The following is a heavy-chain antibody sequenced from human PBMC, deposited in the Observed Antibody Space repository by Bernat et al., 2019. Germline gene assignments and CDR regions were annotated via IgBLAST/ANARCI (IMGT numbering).Heavy chain of an antibody. CDR2: ISYDGSNK. J-gene: IGHJ4*02. Sequence: QVQLVESGGGVVQPGRSLRLSCAASGFTFSSYGMHWVRQAPGKGLEWVAVISYDGSNKYYADSVKGRFTISRDDSKNTLYLQMNSLKTEDTAVYYCTTALRGWGQGTLVTVSS. CDR3: TTALRG. D-gene: IGHD2-15*01. V-gene: IGHV3-30*03. CDR1: GFTFSSYG.